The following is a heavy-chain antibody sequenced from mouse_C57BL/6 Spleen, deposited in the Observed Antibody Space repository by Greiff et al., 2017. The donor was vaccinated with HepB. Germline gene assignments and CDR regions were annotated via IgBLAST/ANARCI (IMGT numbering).Heavy chain of an antibody. CDR3: TTGDYDGGRFAY. CDR1: GFNIKDDY. J-gene: IGHJ3*01. Sequence: VQLKESGAELVRPGASVKLSCTASGFNIKDDYMHWVKQRPEQGLEWIGWIDPENGDTEYASKFQGKATITADTSSNTAYLQLSSLTSEDTAVYYCTTGDYDGGRFAYWGQGTLVTVSA. CDR2: IDPENGDT. D-gene: IGHD2-4*01. V-gene: IGHV14-4*01.